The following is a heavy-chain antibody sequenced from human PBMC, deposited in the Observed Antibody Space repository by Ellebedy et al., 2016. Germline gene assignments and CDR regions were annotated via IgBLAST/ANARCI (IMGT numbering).Heavy chain of an antibody. Sequence: SGPTLVKPTQTLTLTCTFSGFSLSTHGVGVGWIRQPPGKALEWLALISWHDYKPYRPSLRSRLTITKDPPRNQAVLMMTNMDPADTATYYCVHAPPHYDVLTGYAITSFDNWGHGTLVTVSS. J-gene: IGHJ4*01. D-gene: IGHD3-9*01. CDR2: ISWHDYK. V-gene: IGHV2-5*01. CDR1: GFSLSTHGVG. CDR3: VHAPPHYDVLTGYAITSFDN.